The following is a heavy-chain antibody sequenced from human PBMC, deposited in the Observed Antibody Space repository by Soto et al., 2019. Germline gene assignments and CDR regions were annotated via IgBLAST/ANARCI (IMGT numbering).Heavy chain of an antibody. Sequence: ASVKVSCKASGYTFTGYYMHWVRQAPGQGFEWMGWINPNSGGTNYAQKFQGRVTMTRDTSISTAYMELSRLRSDDTAVYYCARALIRDYYDSSGYYSPCGYWGRGTLVTVSS. J-gene: IGHJ4*02. CDR2: INPNSGGT. CDR3: ARALIRDYYDSSGYYSPCGY. CDR1: GYTFTGYY. D-gene: IGHD3-22*01. V-gene: IGHV1-2*02.